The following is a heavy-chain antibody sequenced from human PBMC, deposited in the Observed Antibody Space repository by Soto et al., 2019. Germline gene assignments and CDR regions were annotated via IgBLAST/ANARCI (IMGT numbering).Heavy chain of an antibody. D-gene: IGHD2-2*01. J-gene: IGHJ6*02. V-gene: IGHV1-46*01. CDR3: ARESPTKYQLPHYGMDV. Sequence: ASVKVSCKASGYTFTSYYMHWVRQAPGQGLEWMGIINPSGGSTSYAQKFQGRVTMTRDTSTSTVYMELSSLRSEDTAVYYRARESPTKYQLPHYGMDVWGQGTTVTVSS. CDR2: INPSGGST. CDR1: GYTFTSYY.